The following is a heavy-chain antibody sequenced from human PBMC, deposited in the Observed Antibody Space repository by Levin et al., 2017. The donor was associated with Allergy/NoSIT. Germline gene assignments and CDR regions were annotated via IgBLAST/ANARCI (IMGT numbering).Heavy chain of an antibody. J-gene: IGHJ4*02. CDR1: GFTFSDHY. Sequence: PGGSLRLSCAASGFTFSDHYMDWVRQAPGKGLEWVGRIRNKANSYTTEYAASVKGRFTISRDDSKNSLYLQMNSLKTEDTAVYYCARVMATRGLFDYWGQGTPVTVSS. V-gene: IGHV3-72*01. CDR3: ARVMATRGLFDY. D-gene: IGHD3-10*01. CDR2: IRNKANSYTT.